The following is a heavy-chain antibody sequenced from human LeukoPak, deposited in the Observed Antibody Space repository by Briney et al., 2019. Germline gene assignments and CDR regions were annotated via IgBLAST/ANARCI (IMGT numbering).Heavy chain of an antibody. J-gene: IGHJ3*02. Sequence: SETLSLTCTVSGGSFSSYYWGWIRQPPGKGLEWIGSIYYSGSTYYNPSLKSRVTISVDTSKNQFSLKLSSVTAADTAVYYCAREDFNGQSAFDIWGQGTMVTVSS. CDR1: GGSFSSYY. CDR2: IYYSGST. CDR3: AREDFNGQSAFDI. V-gene: IGHV4-39*07.